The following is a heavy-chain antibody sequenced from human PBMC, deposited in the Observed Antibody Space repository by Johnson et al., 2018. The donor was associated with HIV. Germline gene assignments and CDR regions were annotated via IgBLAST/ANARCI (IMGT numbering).Heavy chain of an antibody. V-gene: IGHV3-30*02. CDR2: IRYDGSNK. D-gene: IGHD3-10*01. J-gene: IGHJ3*02. Sequence: QVQLVESGGGLVQPGGSLRLSCAASGFTFSSYGMHWVRQAPGKGLEWVAFIRYDGSNKYYADSVKGRFTISRDNAKNSLYLQMNSLRAEDTALYYCAREVEITMVQGVIIGDAFDIWGQGTMVTVSS. CDR3: AREVEITMVQGVIIGDAFDI. CDR1: GFTFSSYG.